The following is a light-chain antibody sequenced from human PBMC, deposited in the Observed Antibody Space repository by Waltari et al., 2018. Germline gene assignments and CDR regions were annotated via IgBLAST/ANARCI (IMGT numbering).Light chain of an antibody. V-gene: IGKV1-5*03. Sequence: DIQMTQSPSTLSASVGDTVTITCRASQSISSWLAWYQQKPGKAPKLLIYKASSLESGVPSRFSGRGSRTEFTLTISSLQPDDFATYSCQQYSSYSTFGQGTKVEIK. J-gene: IGKJ2*01. CDR1: QSISSW. CDR3: QQYSSYST. CDR2: KAS.